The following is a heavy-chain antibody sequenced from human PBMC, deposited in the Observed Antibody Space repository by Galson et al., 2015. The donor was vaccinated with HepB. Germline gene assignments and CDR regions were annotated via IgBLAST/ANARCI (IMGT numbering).Heavy chain of an antibody. V-gene: IGHV1-18*01. CDR2: ISAYNGNT. J-gene: IGHJ4*02. D-gene: IGHD6-19*01. Sequence: SVKVSCKASGYTFTSYGISWVRQAPGQGLEWMGWISAYNGNTNYAQKLQGRVTMATDTSTSTAYIELRSLRSDDTAVYYCARDRSSYSSGWYLDYWGQGTLVTVSS. CDR3: ARDRSSYSSGWYLDY. CDR1: GYTFTSYG.